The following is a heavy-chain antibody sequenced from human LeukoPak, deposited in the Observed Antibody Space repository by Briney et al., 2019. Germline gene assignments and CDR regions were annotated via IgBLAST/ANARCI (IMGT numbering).Heavy chain of an antibody. CDR3: ARDTDLFGELLDPYFDY. D-gene: IGHD3-10*01. Sequence: GGSLRLPCAASGFRFSSYAMHWVRQAPGKGLEWVALISYDGRNKNDADPVKRRFTISRDNSKNTLYLEMNSLRAEDTAVYYCARDTDLFGELLDPYFDYWGQGTLVTVSS. CDR1: GFRFSSYA. J-gene: IGHJ4*02. V-gene: IGHV3-30-3*01. CDR2: ISYDGRNK.